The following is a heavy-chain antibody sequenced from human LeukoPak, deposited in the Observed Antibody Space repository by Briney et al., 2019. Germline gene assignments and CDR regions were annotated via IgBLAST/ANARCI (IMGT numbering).Heavy chain of an antibody. CDR2: INPSGGST. Sequence: ASVKVSCKASGYTFIRYYMHWVRQAPGQGLEWMGIINPSGGSTSYAQKFQGRVTMTRDTSTSTVYMELSRLRSEDTAVYYCARGGYGDRIDYWGQGTLVSVSS. D-gene: IGHD4-17*01. CDR3: ARGGYGDRIDY. CDR1: GYTFIRYY. J-gene: IGHJ4*02. V-gene: IGHV1-46*01.